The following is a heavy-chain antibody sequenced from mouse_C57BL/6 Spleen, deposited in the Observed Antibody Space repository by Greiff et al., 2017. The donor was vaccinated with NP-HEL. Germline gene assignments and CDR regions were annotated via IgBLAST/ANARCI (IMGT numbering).Heavy chain of an antibody. CDR1: GFTFSDYG. CDR3: ARGDYYGSSHPFDY. J-gene: IGHJ2*01. Sequence: EVQLVESGGGLVKPGGSLKLSCAASGFTFSDYGMHWVRQAPEKGLEWVAYISRGSSTIYYADTVKGRFTISRDNAKHTLFLQMTRLRSEDTAMYYCARGDYYGSSHPFDYWGQGTTLTVSS. V-gene: IGHV5-17*01. D-gene: IGHD1-1*01. CDR2: ISRGSSTI.